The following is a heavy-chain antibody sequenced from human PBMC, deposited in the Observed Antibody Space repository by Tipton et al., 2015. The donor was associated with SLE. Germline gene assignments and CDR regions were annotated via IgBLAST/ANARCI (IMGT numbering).Heavy chain of an antibody. V-gene: IGHV3-11*01. D-gene: IGHD5-24*01. CDR3: ARVLGDGYNSDY. CDR1: GFTFSDYY. Sequence: SLRLSCAASGFTFSDYYMSWIRQAPGKGLEWVSYISSSGSTIYYADSVKGRFTISRDNAKNSLYLQMNSLRAEGTAVYYCARVLGDGYNSDYWGQGTLVTVSS. J-gene: IGHJ4*02. CDR2: ISSSGSTI.